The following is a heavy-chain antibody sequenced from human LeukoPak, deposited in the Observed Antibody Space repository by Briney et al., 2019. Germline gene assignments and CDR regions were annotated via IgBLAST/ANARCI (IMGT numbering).Heavy chain of an antibody. V-gene: IGHV3-21*01. CDR3: RCTTGTTFGSLREIKKSREIDY. D-gene: IGHD1-1*01. CDR1: GFTFSSYS. Sequence: PGGSLRLSCAASGFTFSSYSMNWVRQPPGKGLEWVSSIRSSSSYINYADSVRGRFTISRDNAKNSLFLQMDSLRGEDTAVYYARCTTGTTFGSLREIKKSREIDYWGQGTLVTVSS. J-gene: IGHJ4*02. CDR2: IRSSSSYI.